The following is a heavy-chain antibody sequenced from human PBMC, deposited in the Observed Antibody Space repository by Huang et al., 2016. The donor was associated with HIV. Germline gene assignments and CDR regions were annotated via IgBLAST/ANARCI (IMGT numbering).Heavy chain of an antibody. J-gene: IGHJ3*02. CDR3: AAGYDTYYDI. D-gene: IGHD2-21*01. Sequence: QVQLVQSGAEVKKPGASVKVSCKVSGYTLTELSIHWVRQAPGKGVEWMGGFAPEHGETIYAQNFQGRVTMTEETSTDTAYMELHSLRPEDTAVYYCAAGYDTYYDIWGQGTMVIASS. CDR2: FAPEHGET. V-gene: IGHV1-24*01. CDR1: GYTLTELS.